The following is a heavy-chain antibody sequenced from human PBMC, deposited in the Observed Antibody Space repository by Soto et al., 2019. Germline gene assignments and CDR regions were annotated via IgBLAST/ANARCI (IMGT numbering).Heavy chain of an antibody. CDR3: ASMTPIAAAGTPWFDP. Sequence: SETLSLTCAVYGGSFSGYYWSWIRQPPGKGLEWIGEINHSGSTNYNPSLKSRVTISVDTSKNQFSLKLSSVTAADTAVYYCASMTPIAAAGTPWFDPWGQGTLVTVSS. CDR1: GGSFSGYY. V-gene: IGHV4-34*01. CDR2: INHSGST. J-gene: IGHJ5*02. D-gene: IGHD6-13*01.